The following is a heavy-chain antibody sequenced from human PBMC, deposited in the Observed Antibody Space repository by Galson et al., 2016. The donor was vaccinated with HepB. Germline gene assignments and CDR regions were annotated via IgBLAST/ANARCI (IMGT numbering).Heavy chain of an antibody. V-gene: IGHV1-18*01. CDR3: ARDHPFLVYCSSTSCYAGGMDV. Sequence: SVKVSCKASGYTFASYGINWVRQAPGQGLEWMAWISAYNGDSSYAQQLQGRVTMTTDTSTSTAYMELRSLRSDDTAVYYCARDHPFLVYCSSTSCYAGGMDVWGQGTTVTVSS. CDR1: GYTFASYG. J-gene: IGHJ6*02. D-gene: IGHD2-2*01. CDR2: ISAYNGDS.